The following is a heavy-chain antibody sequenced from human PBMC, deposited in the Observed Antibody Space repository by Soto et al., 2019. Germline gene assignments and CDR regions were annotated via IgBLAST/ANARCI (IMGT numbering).Heavy chain of an antibody. CDR2: ISAYNGTT. CDR3: ARDLAPVDY. CDR1: GYTFTSYG. Sequence: QVQLVQSGAEVKKPGASVKVSCKASGYTFTSYGISWVRQAPGQGLEWMGWISAYNGTTNYAQKPQGRVTMATDTSTGTAYMELRGLRSDDTAVYYCARDLAPVDYWGQGTLVTVSS. J-gene: IGHJ4*02. V-gene: IGHV1-18*01.